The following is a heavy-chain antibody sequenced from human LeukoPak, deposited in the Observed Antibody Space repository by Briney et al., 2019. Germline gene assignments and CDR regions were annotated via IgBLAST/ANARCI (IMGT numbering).Heavy chain of an antibody. D-gene: IGHD3-16*01. Sequence: GASVKVSCTASGYTVTSYGISWVRQAPGQGREGMGWISAYNGNTNYAQKLQGRVTMTTDTSTSTAYMELRSLRSDDTAVYYCARDRGESFDYWGQGTLVTVSS. CDR1: GYTVTSYG. J-gene: IGHJ4*02. CDR3: ARDRGESFDY. V-gene: IGHV1-18*01. CDR2: ISAYNGNT.